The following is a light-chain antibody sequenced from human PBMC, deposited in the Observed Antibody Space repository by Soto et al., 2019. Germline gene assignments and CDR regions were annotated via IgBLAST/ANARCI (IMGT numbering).Light chain of an antibody. CDR1: KLGDKY. Sequence: SYELTQPPAVSVSPGQTASITCSGGKLGDKYASWYQQKPGQSPVLVIHQDNKRPSGIPERFSGSNSGNTATLTISGTQAMDEAHYYCQTWGRGTHVVFGGGTKVTVL. V-gene: IGLV3-1*01. CDR2: QDN. J-gene: IGLJ2*01. CDR3: QTWGRGTHVV.